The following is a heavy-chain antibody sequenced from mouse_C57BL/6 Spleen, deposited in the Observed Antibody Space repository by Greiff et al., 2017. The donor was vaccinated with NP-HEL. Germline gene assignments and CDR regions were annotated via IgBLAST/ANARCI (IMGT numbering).Heavy chain of an antibody. CDR3: ALYYYDSSPYAMDD. Sequence: VQLKQSGAELVKPGASVKLSCTASGFNIKDYYMHWVKQRPEQGLEWIGRIDPEDGDTKYAPKFQGKATITADTSSNTAYLQLSSLTSEDTAVYYGALYYYDSSPYAMDDWGQGASVTVSS. CDR1: GFNIKDYY. V-gene: IGHV14-2*01. J-gene: IGHJ4*01. CDR2: IDPEDGDT. D-gene: IGHD1-1*01.